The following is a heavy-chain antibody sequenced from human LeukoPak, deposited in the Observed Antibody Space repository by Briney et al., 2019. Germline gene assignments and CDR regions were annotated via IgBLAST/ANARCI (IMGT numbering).Heavy chain of an antibody. CDR3: ARVTVTNSNIYYYYYYMDV. CDR2: IYTSGST. Sequence: SQTLSLTCTVSGGSISSGSYYWSWIRQPAGKGLEWIGRIYTSGSTNYNPSLKSRVTISVDTSKNQFSLKLSSVTAADTAVYYCARVTVTNSNIYYYYYYMDVWGKGTKVTVSS. CDR1: GGSISSGSYY. V-gene: IGHV4-61*02. D-gene: IGHD4-17*01. J-gene: IGHJ6*03.